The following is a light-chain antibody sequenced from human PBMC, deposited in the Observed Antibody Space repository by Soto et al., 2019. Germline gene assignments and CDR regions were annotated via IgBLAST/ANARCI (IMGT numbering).Light chain of an antibody. J-gene: IGKJ1*01. Sequence: EIVMTQSPATLSVSPGERGTLSCRASQSVSYNLAWYQQTPGQAPRLLIYGASNRATGVPARISGSVSGTEFTLTIASLQSEDFAIYYCQQYSSWLWTFGQGTKADIK. CDR2: GAS. V-gene: IGKV3-15*01. CDR1: QSVSYN. CDR3: QQYSSWLWT.